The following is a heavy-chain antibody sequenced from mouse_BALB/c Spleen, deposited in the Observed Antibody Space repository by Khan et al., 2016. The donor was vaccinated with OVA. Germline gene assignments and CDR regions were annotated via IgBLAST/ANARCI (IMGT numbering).Heavy chain of an antibody. CDR1: GYTFTTYW. J-gene: IGHJ2*01. CDR2: INPTSDYT. Sequence: VQLQQSGAELAKPGASVKMSCKASGYTFTTYWMHWVKQRPGQGLEWIGCINPTSDYTDYNEKFKDKATLSADKSSSTAYMQLSSLTSEDSAVYYCARDRIDYWGQCTTLTVSS. V-gene: IGHV1-7*01. CDR3: ARDRIDY.